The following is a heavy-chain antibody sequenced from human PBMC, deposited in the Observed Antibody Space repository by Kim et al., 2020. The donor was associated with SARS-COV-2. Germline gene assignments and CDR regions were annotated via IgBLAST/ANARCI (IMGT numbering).Heavy chain of an antibody. CDR2: ISHDGSTK. V-gene: IGHV3-30*18. J-gene: IGHJ5*01. Sequence: GGSLRLSCAASGFIFGNYGMHWVRRGPGKGPEWLAVISHDGSTKYYADSVMGRFIISRDNSKNTLFLQMDSLGPHDTAMYYCVKDRATVTTLASWGQGTLVTVS. D-gene: IGHD4-17*01. CDR1: GFIFGNYG. CDR3: VKDRATVTTLAS.